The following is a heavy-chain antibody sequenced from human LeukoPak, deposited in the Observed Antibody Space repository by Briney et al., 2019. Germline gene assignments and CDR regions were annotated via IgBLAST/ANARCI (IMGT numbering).Heavy chain of an antibody. CDR1: GYTFTSYY. V-gene: IGHV1-46*01. CDR3: ARAPGRPFDY. J-gene: IGHJ4*02. CDR2: VNPSGGST. Sequence: GASVKVSCKASGYTFTSYYMHWVRQAPGQGLEWMGIVNPSGGSTSYAQKFQGRVTMTRDMSTSTVYMELSSLRSEDTAVYYCARAPGRPFDYWGQGTLVTVSS.